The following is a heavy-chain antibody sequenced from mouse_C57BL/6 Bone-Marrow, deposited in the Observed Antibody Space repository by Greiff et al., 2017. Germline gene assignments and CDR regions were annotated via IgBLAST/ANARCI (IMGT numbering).Heavy chain of an antibody. CDR1: GYTFTSYW. CDR3: ARGYSNYGAD. Sequence: QVQLKQPGAELVMPGASVKLSCKASGYTFTSYWMHWVKQRPGQGLEWIGEIDPSDSYTNYNQKFKGKSTLTVDKSSSTAYMQLSSLTSEDSAVYYCARGYSNYGADWGQGTLVTVAA. J-gene: IGHJ3*01. V-gene: IGHV1-69*01. D-gene: IGHD2-5*01. CDR2: IDPSDSYT.